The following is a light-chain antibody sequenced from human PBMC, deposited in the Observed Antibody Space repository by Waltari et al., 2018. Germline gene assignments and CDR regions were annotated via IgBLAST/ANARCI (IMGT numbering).Light chain of an antibody. J-gene: IGLJ2*01. CDR2: DVN. Sequence: QSALTQPRSVSGSPGQSVTISCTGTSGDVGGYDLVSWYQQHPGKAPKLIIYDVNKRPSGVPYRFSGSKSGNTASLTIAGLQAEDETDYYCCSYAGTYTFVLFGGGTRLTVL. CDR1: SGDVGGYDL. V-gene: IGLV2-11*01. CDR3: CSYAGTYTFVL.